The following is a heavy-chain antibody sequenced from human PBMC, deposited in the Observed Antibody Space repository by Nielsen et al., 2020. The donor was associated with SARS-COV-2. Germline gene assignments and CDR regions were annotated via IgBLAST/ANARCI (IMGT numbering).Heavy chain of an antibody. J-gene: IGHJ4*02. CDR1: GYTFTSYY. CDR3: AREHFVGGLGIVVVISTILDY. D-gene: IGHD3-22*01. CDR2: INPSGGST. Sequence: ASVKVSCKASGYTFTSYYMHWVRQAPGQGLEWMGIINPSGGSTNYAQKFQGRVTMTRDTSMSTVYMELSSLRSEDTAVYYCAREHFVGGLGIVVVISTILDYWGQGTLVTVSS. V-gene: IGHV1-46*01.